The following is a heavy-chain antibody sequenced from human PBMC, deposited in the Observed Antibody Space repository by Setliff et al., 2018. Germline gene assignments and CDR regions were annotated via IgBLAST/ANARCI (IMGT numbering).Heavy chain of an antibody. V-gene: IGHV4-38-2*02. CDR3: AREEDSSSWYVPRSSHPFDI. D-gene: IGHD6-13*01. CDR1: GYSISSGYY. J-gene: IGHJ3*02. CDR2: IYRSGST. Sequence: SETLSLTCAVSGYSISSGYYWGWIRQPPGKGLEWIGSIYRSGSTYYNPSLKSRVTISVDTSKNQFSLKLSSVTAADTAVYYCAREEDSSSWYVPRSSHPFDIWGQGTMVTVSS.